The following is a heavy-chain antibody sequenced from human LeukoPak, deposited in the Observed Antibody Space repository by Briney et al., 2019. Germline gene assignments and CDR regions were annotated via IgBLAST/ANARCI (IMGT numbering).Heavy chain of an antibody. CDR3: AKGIGIAVAGHSVDY. CDR1: GFTFSSYG. J-gene: IGHJ4*02. V-gene: IGHV3-23*01. Sequence: QPGGSLRLSCAASGFTFSSYGMSWVRQAPGKGLEWVSAISGSGGSTYYADSVKGRFTISRDNSKNTRYLQMNSLRAEDTAVYYCAKGIGIAVAGHSVDYWGQGTLVTVSS. D-gene: IGHD6-19*01. CDR2: ISGSGGST.